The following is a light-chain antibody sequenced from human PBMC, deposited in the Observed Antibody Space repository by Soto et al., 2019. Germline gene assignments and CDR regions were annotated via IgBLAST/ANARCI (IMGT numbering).Light chain of an antibody. CDR3: QQYGSSPWT. Sequence: EIVLTQSPDTMSLSPGERATLSCRASQSVSSSYLAWYQHKPGQAPRLLIYGASSRATGIPDRFSGSGSGTDFTLTISRLEPEDFALYYCQQYGSSPWTFGHGTKVEIK. J-gene: IGKJ1*01. V-gene: IGKV3-20*01. CDR2: GAS. CDR1: QSVSSSY.